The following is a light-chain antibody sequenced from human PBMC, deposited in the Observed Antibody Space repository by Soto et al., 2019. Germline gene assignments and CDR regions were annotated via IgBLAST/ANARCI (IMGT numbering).Light chain of an antibody. Sequence: QTVVTQPPSASGSPGQSVTISCTGTSSDVGGYNYVSWYQQHPGKAPKLMIYEVSKRPSGVPDRFSGSKSGNTASLTVSGLQAEDEADYYCSSYAGSNNLGFGGGTKLTVL. CDR3: SSYAGSNNLG. CDR1: SSDVGGYNY. CDR2: EVS. J-gene: IGLJ3*02. V-gene: IGLV2-8*01.